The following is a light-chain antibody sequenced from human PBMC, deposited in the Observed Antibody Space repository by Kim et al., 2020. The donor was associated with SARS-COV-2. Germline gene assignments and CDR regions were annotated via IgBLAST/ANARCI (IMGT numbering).Light chain of an antibody. J-gene: IGKJ1*01. CDR1: PRISNIY. CDR2: GAS. CDR3: QQYGSSPVT. V-gene: IGKV3-20*01. Sequence: PGDSATISCRSRPRISNIYLAGYQPRPGRDPGSLIYGASTRATGIPDRFRGSGSGTDFALTLGRLGSGDCAVYYCQQYGSSPVTFGQGTTVDI.